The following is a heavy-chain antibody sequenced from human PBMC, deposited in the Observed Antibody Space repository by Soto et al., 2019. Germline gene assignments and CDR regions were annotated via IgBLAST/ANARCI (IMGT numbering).Heavy chain of an antibody. J-gene: IGHJ4*02. V-gene: IGHV3-23*01. CDR1: GFTFSNYA. D-gene: IGHD6-19*01. CDR2: ISGSGDTP. CDR3: AKEGTSGLYYFDY. Sequence: GGSLRLSCATSGFTFSNYAISWVRQAPGKGLEWVSIISGSGDTPYYADSVKGRFTISRDNSRNTLYLQMNSLRAGDSAKYYCAKEGTSGLYYFDYWGPGTLVTVS.